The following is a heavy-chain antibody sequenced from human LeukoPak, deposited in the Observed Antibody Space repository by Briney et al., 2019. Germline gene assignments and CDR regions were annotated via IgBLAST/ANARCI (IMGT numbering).Heavy chain of an antibody. J-gene: IGHJ4*02. CDR2: IYPGDSDA. V-gene: IGHV5-51*01. CDR1: GYSFTSYW. D-gene: IGHD1-26*01. Sequence: GKSLKISCKGSGYSFTSYWIGWVRQMPGKGLKWMGIIYPGDSDARYSPSFQGQVTISADKSISTAYLQWSSLKASDTAMYYCARRRDLYSGSYYPFDYWGQGTLVTVSS. CDR3: ARRRDLYSGSYYPFDY.